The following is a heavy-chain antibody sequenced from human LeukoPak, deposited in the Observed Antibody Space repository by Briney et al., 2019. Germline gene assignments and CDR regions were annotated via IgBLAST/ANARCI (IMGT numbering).Heavy chain of an antibody. CDR3: ARGFPYYYDSSGL. D-gene: IGHD3-22*01. CDR2: INHSGST. Sequence: PSETLSLTCAVYGGSFSGYYXXXLXXPPXXXXXXIGEINHSGSTNYNPSLKSRVTISVDTSKNQFSLKLSSVTAADTAVYYCARGFPYYYDSSGLWGQGTLVTVSS. J-gene: IGHJ4*02. CDR1: GGSFSGYY. V-gene: IGHV4-34*01.